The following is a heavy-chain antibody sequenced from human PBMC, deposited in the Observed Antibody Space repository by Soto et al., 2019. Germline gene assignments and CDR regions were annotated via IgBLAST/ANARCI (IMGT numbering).Heavy chain of an antibody. V-gene: IGHV3-30*18. CDR1: GFTFSSYG. D-gene: IGHD2-2*01. Sequence: QVQLVESGGGVVQPGRSLRLSCAASGFTFSSYGVHWVRQAPGKGLEWVAVISYDGSNKNYADSVKGRHTIASDNSKIALYLQMNSLRAEATAVYYCAKDYQQHKVYYYYGMDVWRQGTTVTVSS. CDR3: AKDYQQHKVYYYYGMDV. CDR2: ISYDGSNK. J-gene: IGHJ6*02.